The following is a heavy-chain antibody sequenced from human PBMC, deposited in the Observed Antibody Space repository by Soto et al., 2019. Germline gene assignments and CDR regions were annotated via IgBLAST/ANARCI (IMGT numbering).Heavy chain of an antibody. D-gene: IGHD5-12*01. Sequence: EVQLVESGGGLVQPGGSLRLSCAASGFTFSSYSKNWVRQAAGKVLEWVSYISSSSSTIYYADSVKGRFTISRDNAKNSLYLQMNSLRAEDTAVYYCARADRGYAHGYYYYGMNVSGQGTTVTVSS. V-gene: IGHV3-48*01. CDR3: ARADRGYAHGYYYYGMNV. J-gene: IGHJ6*02. CDR2: ISSSSSTI. CDR1: GFTFSSYS.